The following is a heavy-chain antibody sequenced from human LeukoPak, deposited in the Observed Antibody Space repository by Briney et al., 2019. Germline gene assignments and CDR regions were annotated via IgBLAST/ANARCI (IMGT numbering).Heavy chain of an antibody. D-gene: IGHD3-3*01. CDR3: TSYDFWSGYYTY. J-gene: IGHJ4*02. Sequence: GGSLRLSCAASGFTFRGSAMHGVRQASGRGLEWVGRMRSKANRYATAYAAAVKGRFTISRDDSKNTAYLQMSSLKTEDTAVYYCTSYDFWSGYYTYWGQGTLVTVSS. V-gene: IGHV3-73*01. CDR2: MRSKANRYAT. CDR1: GFTFRGSA.